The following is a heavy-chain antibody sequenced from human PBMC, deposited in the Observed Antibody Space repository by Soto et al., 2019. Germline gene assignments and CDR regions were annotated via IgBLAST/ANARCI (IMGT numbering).Heavy chain of an antibody. D-gene: IGHD3-3*01. CDR3: ARDKSIYDFWSGYSPVAFDI. CDR1: GFTFISYW. V-gene: IGHV3-7*01. CDR2: IKQDGSEK. Sequence: GGSLRLCYAAAGFTFISYWMSWVRQAPGKGLEWVANIKQDGSEKYYVDSVKGRFTISRDNAKNSLYLQMNSLRAEDTAVYYCARDKSIYDFWSGYSPVAFDIWGQGTMVTVSS. J-gene: IGHJ3*02.